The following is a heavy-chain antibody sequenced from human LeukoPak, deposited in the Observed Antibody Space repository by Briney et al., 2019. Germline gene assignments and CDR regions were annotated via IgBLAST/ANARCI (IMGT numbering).Heavy chain of an antibody. Sequence: SDTLSLTCCVSGCPNTTNGYYCRRIRQPPGKGLEWLGHIQNNDNSYYNPSLKSRISMSVDMSKNQIAVKVRSGTGADTAVYYGVRLPDYCSVSSCLAWGTWGQGTQVTVSA. CDR3: VRLPDYCSVSSCLAWGT. CDR2: IQNNDNS. D-gene: IGHD5/OR15-5a*01. CDR1: GCPNTTNGYY. V-gene: IGHV4-39*01. J-gene: IGHJ4*02.